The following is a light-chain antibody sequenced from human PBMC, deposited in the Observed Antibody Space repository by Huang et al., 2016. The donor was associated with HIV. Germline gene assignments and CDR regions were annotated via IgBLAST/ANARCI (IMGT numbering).Light chain of an antibody. J-gene: IGKJ2*01. CDR1: QTIDKY. CDR3: QQSYRTPRT. CDR2: GAS. Sequence: DIQMTQFPTSLSSSVGDRVTITCRAGQTIDKYLNWYQHKPGGAPKLLIYGASNLQSGVPSRFSGRGSGTRFSLTINSLQPEDSATYYCQQSYRTPRTFGPGTKLEI. V-gene: IGKV1-39*01.